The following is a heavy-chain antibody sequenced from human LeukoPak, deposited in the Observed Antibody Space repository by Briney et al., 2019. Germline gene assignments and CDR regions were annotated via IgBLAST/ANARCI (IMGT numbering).Heavy chain of an antibody. CDR2: ISGSGGST. J-gene: IGHJ4*02. Sequence: GGSLRLSCAASGFTFSSYAMSWVRQAPGKGLEWVSAISGSGGSTYYADSVKGRFTISRDNSKNTLYLQMNSLRAEDTAVYYCAKRGIDSSGYYFYYFDYWGQGTLVTVSS. D-gene: IGHD3-22*01. CDR1: GFTFSSYA. V-gene: IGHV3-23*01. CDR3: AKRGIDSSGYYFYYFDY.